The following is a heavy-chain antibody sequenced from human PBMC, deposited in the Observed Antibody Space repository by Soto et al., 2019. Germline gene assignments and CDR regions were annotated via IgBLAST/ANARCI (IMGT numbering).Heavy chain of an antibody. D-gene: IGHD3-9*01. CDR1: EFSFSDYF. J-gene: IGHJ4*02. CDR3: ANWFNFGWLTIDY. V-gene: IGHV3-7*05. CDR2: LDQGGGKK. Sequence: GGSLRLSCAASEFSFSDYFRAWVRQAPGKGLEWVAHLDQGGGKKDYADPVKGRFTISRDNAKNTLYLQMNSLRAEDMAVYYCANWFNFGWLTIDYWGQGTLVTVSS.